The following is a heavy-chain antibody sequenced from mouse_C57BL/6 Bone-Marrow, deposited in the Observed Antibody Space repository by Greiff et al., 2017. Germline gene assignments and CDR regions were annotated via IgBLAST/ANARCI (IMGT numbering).Heavy chain of an antibody. V-gene: IGHV1-80*01. CDR1: GYAFSSYW. CDR2: IYPGDGDT. CDR3: ARKGASYYDYDREYFDV. Sequence: QVQLQQSGAELVKPGASVKISCKASGYAFSSYWMNWVKQRPGKGLEWIGQIYPGDGDTNYNGKFKGKATLTADKSSSTAYMQLSSLTSEDSTVYFCARKGASYYDYDREYFDVWGTGTTVTVSS. D-gene: IGHD2-4*01. J-gene: IGHJ1*03.